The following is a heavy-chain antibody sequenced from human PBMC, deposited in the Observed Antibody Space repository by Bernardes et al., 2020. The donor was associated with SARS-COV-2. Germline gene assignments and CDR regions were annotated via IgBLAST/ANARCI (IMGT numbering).Heavy chain of an antibody. CDR1: SGSISTYF. CDR2: IYYSGST. J-gene: IGHJ4*03. V-gene: IGHV4-59*01. CDR3: ARGFDY. Sequence: SEPLSLTCNVSSGSISTYFWNWIRQPPGKGLEWIGYIYYSGSTNYNPSLKSRVTISVDTSKNQFSLKLSSVTAADTAVYYCARGFDYWGQGTTVTVSS.